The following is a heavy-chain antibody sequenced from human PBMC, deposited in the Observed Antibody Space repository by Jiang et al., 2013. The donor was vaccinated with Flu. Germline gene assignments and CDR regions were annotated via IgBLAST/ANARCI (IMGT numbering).Heavy chain of an antibody. D-gene: IGHD5-18*01. J-gene: IGHJ4*02. Sequence: LLKPSETLSLTCAVYGGSFSGYYWSWIRQPPGKGLEWIGEINHSGSTNYNPSLKSRVTISVDTSKNQFSLKLSSVTAADTAVYYCARLELGYSYGYPYLDYWGQGTLVTVSS. CDR1: GGSFSGYY. CDR2: INHSGST. V-gene: IGHV4-34*01. CDR3: ARLELGYSYGYPYLDY.